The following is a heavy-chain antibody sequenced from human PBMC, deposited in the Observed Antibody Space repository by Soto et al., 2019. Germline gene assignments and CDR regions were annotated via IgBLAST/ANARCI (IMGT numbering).Heavy chain of an antibody. CDR3: AQWRATTGTIVWFDP. CDR2: IIPIFGTA. V-gene: IGHV1-69*01. J-gene: IGHJ5*02. D-gene: IGHD1-7*01. CDR1: GGIFSSYA. Sequence: QVQLVQSGAEVKKPGSSVKVSCKASGGIFSSYAISWVRQAPGQGLEWMGGIIPIFGTANYAQKFQGRVTITADESTSTAYMELSSLRSEDTAVYYCAQWRATTGTIVWFDPWGQGTLVTVSS.